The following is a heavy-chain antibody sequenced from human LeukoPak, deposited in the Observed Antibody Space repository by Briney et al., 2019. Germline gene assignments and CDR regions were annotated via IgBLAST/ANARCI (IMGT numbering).Heavy chain of an antibody. CDR2: ISGSGGST. D-gene: IGHD6-6*01. V-gene: IGHV3-23*01. CDR3: AKVRAARLYYYGMDV. Sequence: GGSLRLSCAASGFTFSSYAMSWVRQAPGKGLEWVSAISGSGGSTYYADSVKGRFTIPRDNSKNTLYLQMNSLRAEDTAVYYCAKVRAARLYYYGMDVWGQGTTVTVSS. CDR1: GFTFSSYA. J-gene: IGHJ6*02.